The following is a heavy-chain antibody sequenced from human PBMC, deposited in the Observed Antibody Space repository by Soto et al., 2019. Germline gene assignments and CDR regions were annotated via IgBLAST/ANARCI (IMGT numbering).Heavy chain of an antibody. CDR2: IYHSGST. CDR3: ARCIAAAGRGLDY. J-gene: IGHJ4*02. V-gene: IGHV4-4*02. CDR1: GGSISSSNW. Sequence: SETLSLTCAVSGGSISSSNWWSWVRQPPGKGLEWIGEIYHSGSTNYNPSLKSRVTISVDKSKNQFSLNLNSVTAADTAVYFCARCIAAAGRGLDYWGQGALVTVSS. D-gene: IGHD6-13*01.